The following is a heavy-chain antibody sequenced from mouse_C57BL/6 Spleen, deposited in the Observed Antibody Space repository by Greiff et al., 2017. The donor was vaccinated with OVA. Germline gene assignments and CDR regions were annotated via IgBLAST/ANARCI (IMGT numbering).Heavy chain of an antibody. CDR3: ARLLSGRGYFDY. CDR2: IYPGSGST. Sequence: QVQLQQPGAELVKPGASVKMSCKASGYTFTSYWITWVKQRPGQGLEWIGDIYPGSGSTNYNEKFTSKATLTVDTSSSTAYMQLSSLTSEDSAVYYCARLLSGRGYFDYWGQGTTLTVSS. D-gene: IGHD3-2*02. J-gene: IGHJ2*01. V-gene: IGHV1-55*01. CDR1: GYTFTSYW.